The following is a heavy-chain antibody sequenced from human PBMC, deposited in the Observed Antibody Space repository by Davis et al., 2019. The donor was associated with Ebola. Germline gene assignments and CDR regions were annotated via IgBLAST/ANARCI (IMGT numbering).Heavy chain of an antibody. CDR3: ARSYGDYAMDV. J-gene: IGHJ6*02. D-gene: IGHD4-17*01. V-gene: IGHV3-73*01. CDR1: GFTFSGSA. CDR2: IRSKANSYAT. Sequence: GGSLRLSCAASGFTFSGSAMHWVRQASGKGLEWVGHIRSKANSYATAYAASVKGRFTISRDDSKNTAYLQMNSLRAEDTAVYYCARSYGDYAMDVWGQGTTVTVSS.